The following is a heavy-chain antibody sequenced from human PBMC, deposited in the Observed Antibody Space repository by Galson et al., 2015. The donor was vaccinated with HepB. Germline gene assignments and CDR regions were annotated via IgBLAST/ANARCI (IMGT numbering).Heavy chain of an antibody. J-gene: IGHJ1*01. V-gene: IGHV5-51*01. Sequence: QSGAEVKKTGESLKISCKVSGYSFTSYWIAWVRQMPGKGLEWMGIIYPGDSDTKYSPSFQGQVTISADKSISTAYLQWSSLKASDIAMYYCARQGPPGIAAAGTRYFQYWGQGTLVTVSS. CDR1: GYSFTSYW. D-gene: IGHD6-13*01. CDR2: IYPGDSDT. CDR3: ARQGPPGIAAAGTRYFQY.